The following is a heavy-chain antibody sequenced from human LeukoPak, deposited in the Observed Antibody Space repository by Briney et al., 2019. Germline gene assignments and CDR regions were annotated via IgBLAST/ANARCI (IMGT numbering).Heavy chain of an antibody. CDR1: GFTFSSYS. D-gene: IGHD6-13*01. CDR3: AKEASSSWYVDY. Sequence: GGSLRLSCAASGFTFSSYSMNWVRQAPGKGLEWVAVISYDGSNKYYADSVKGRFTISRDNSKNTLYLQMNSLRAEDTAVYYCAKEASSSWYVDYWGQGTLVTVSS. V-gene: IGHV3-30*18. CDR2: ISYDGSNK. J-gene: IGHJ4*02.